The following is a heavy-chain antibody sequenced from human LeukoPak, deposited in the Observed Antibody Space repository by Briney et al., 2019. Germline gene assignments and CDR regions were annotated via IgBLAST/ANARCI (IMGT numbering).Heavy chain of an antibody. CDR2: IYYSGST. CDR1: GGSISGYY. D-gene: IGHD3-10*01. Sequence: SETLSLTCTVSGGSISGYYWSWIRQPPGKGLEWIGYIYYSGSTSYNPSLKSRVTISVDTSKNQFSLKLSSVTAADTAVYYCARAYQAYYYGSGSHYYFDYWGQGTLVTVSS. CDR3: ARAYQAYYYGSGSHYYFDY. J-gene: IGHJ4*02. V-gene: IGHV4-59*12.